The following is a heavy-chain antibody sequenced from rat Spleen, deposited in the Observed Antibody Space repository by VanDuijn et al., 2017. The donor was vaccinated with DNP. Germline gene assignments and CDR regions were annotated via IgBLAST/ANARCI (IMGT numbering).Heavy chain of an antibody. V-gene: IGHV5-22*01. CDR2: ISYDGRST. CDR1: GFTFSDYY. J-gene: IGHJ2*01. Sequence: EVQLVESGGGLVQPGRSLKLSCAASGFTFSDYYMAWVRQAPTKGLEWVAYISYDGRSTYYGDSVKGRFTISRDNAKSTLYLQMNSLRSDDMATYYCARHIWTGYYFDYWGQGVMVTVSS. D-gene: IGHD5-1*01. CDR3: ARHIWTGYYFDY.